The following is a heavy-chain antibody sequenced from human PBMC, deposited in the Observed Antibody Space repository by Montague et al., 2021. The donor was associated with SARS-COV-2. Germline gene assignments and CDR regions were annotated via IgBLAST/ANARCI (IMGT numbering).Heavy chain of an antibody. CDR2: IYHSGTT. CDR1: GDSITNNYY. V-gene: IGHV4-38-2*02. J-gene: IGHJ4*02. CDR3: ASRHIVASNRAFDY. Sequence: SETLSLTCTVSGDSITNNYYWGWIRQPPGKGLEWIGTIYHSGTTYYNPSLKRRVTISVDTSNNQFSLKLTSVTAADTAVYYCASRHIVASNRAFDYWGQGTLVTVSS. D-gene: IGHD2-21*01.